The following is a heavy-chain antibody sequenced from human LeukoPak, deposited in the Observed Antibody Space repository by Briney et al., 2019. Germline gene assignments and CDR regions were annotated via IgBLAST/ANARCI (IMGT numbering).Heavy chain of an antibody. CDR3: ASTPRRLLWCREYDRGYYFDY. J-gene: IGHJ4*02. CDR1: GGSISSSSYH. D-gene: IGHD3-10*01. CDR2: IYYSGST. Sequence: PSETLSLTCTVSGGSISSSSYHWGWIRQPPGKGLEWIGSIYYSGSTYYNPSLKSRVTISVDTSKNQFSLKLSSVTAADTAVYYCASTPRRLLWCREYDRGYYFDYWGQGTLVTVSS. V-gene: IGHV4-39*01.